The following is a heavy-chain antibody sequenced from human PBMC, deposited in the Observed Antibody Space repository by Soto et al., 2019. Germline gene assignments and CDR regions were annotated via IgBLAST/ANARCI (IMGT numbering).Heavy chain of an antibody. D-gene: IGHD6-13*01. CDR2: INPNSGGT. CDR1: GYTFTGYY. Sequence: ASVKVSCKASGYTFTGYYMHWVRQAPGQGLEWMGWINPNSGGTNYAQKFQGWVTMTRDTSISTAYMELSRLRSDDTAVYYCAKGRLAAAGKGAFDIWGQGTMVTV. V-gene: IGHV1-2*04. J-gene: IGHJ3*02. CDR3: AKGRLAAAGKGAFDI.